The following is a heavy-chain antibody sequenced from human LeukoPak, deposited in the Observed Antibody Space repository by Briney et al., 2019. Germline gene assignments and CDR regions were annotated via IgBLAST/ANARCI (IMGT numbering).Heavy chain of an antibody. V-gene: IGHV4-34*01. D-gene: IGHD3-3*01. CDR3: ARGRVDTIFGVVIIEGPSYYYYMDV. J-gene: IGHJ6*03. Sequence: PSETLSLTCAVYGGSFSGYYWSWIRQPPGKGLEWIGEINHSGSSNYSPSLKSRVTISVDTSKNQFSLKLSSVTAANTAVYYCARGRVDTIFGVVIIEGPSYYYYMDVWGKGTTVTVSS. CDR1: GGSFSGYY. CDR2: INHSGSS.